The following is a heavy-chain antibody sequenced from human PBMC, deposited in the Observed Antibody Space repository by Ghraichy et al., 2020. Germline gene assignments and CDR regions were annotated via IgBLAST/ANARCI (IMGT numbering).Heavy chain of an antibody. J-gene: IGHJ3*02. CDR2: IGTVGDT. V-gene: IGHV3-13*01. Sequence: GGSLRLSCAASGFTFSSYDFHWVRQVTGKGLEWVSGIGTVGDTYYADSVKGRFTISREDAKNSLYLQMNSLTAGDTAVYYCAREVILGAPWDALGIWGQGTIVTVSS. CDR3: AREVILGAPWDALGI. CDR1: GFTFSSYD. D-gene: IGHD1-26*01.